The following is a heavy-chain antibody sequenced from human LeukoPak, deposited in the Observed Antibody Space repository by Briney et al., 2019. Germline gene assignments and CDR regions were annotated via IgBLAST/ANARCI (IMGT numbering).Heavy chain of an antibody. CDR2: IYYSGST. J-gene: IGHJ4*02. Sequence: SETLSLTCTVSGGSISSYYWSWIRQPPGKGLEWIGYIYYSGSTNYNPSLKSRVTISVDTSKNQFSLKLSSVTAADTAVYYCARDAIGGALGYWGQGTLVTVSS. CDR3: ARDAIGGALGY. D-gene: IGHD2-2*01. CDR1: GGSISSYY. V-gene: IGHV4-59*01.